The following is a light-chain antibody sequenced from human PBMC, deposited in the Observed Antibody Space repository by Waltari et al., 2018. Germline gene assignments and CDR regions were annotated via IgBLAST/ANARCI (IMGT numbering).Light chain of an antibody. CDR3: SSWDDSLNGPA. J-gene: IGLJ3*02. CDR1: RSTIGNNS. CDR2: NTN. Sequence: QSVLTQPPSASATPVHSVTISCSGSRSTIGNNSVHWYQQLPRTAPKLLMYNTNQRPSGVPDRFSGSRSGTSASLAISGLQSEDEGDYYCSSWDDSLNGPAFGGGTKVTVL. V-gene: IGLV1-44*01.